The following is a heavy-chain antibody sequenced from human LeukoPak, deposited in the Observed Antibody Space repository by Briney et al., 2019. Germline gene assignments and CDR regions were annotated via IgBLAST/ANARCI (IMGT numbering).Heavy chain of an antibody. J-gene: IGHJ4*02. V-gene: IGHV3-30*04. D-gene: IGHD6-19*01. Sequence: GGSLRLSCAASTFTFSSYAMHWVRQAPGKGLEWVTVISSDGSNKYYADSVKGRFTISRDNSKNTLYLQMNSLRAEDTAVYYCASLPSSGWYGADYWGQGTLVTVSS. CDR2: ISSDGSNK. CDR1: TFTFSSYA. CDR3: ASLPSSGWYGADY.